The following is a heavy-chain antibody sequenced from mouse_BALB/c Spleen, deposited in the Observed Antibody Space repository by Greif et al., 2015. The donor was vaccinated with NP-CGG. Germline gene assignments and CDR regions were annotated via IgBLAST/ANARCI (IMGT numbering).Heavy chain of an antibody. CDR3: ARSGGPWFAY. D-gene: IGHD3-1*01. Sequence: QVQLQQSGAELVMPGASVKMSCKASGYTFTDYWMHWVKQRPGQGLEWIGAIDTSDSYTSYNQKFKGKATLTVDESSSTAYMQLSSLTSEDSAVYYCARSGGPWFAYWGQGTLVTVSA. J-gene: IGHJ3*01. CDR2: IDTSDSYT. V-gene: IGHV1-69*01. CDR1: GYTFTDYW.